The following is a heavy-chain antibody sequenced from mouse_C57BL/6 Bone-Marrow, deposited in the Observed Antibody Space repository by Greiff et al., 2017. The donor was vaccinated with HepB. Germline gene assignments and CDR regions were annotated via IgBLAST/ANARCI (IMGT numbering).Heavy chain of an antibody. D-gene: IGHD2-1*01. V-gene: IGHV1-69*01. J-gene: IGHJ4*01. CDR1: GYTFTSYW. CDR2: IDPSDSYT. CDR3: AREGIYYADYYAMDY. Sequence: QVQLQQPGAELVMPGASVKLSCKASGYTFTSYWMHWVKQRPGQGLEWIGEIDPSDSYTNYNQKFKGKSTLTVDKSSNTAYMQLSSLTSEDSAVYYCAREGIYYADYYAMDYWGQGTSVTVSS.